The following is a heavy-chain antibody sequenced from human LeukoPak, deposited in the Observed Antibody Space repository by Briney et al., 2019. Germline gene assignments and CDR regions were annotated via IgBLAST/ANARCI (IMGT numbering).Heavy chain of an antibody. D-gene: IGHD3-10*01. Sequence: GGSLRLSCAASGSTFSSYSMNWVRQAPGKGLEWVSYISSSSSTIYYADSVKGRFTISRNNAKNSLYLQMNSLRAEDTAVYYCARVRTFFYGSGSYIDYWGQGTLVTVSS. J-gene: IGHJ4*02. CDR2: ISSSSSTI. CDR1: GSTFSSYS. CDR3: ARVRTFFYGSGSYIDY. V-gene: IGHV3-48*04.